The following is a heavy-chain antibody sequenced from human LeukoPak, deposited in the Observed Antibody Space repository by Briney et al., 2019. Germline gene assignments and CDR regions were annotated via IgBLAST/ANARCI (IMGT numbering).Heavy chain of an antibody. CDR3: ARGGIQLSWYYFDY. CDR2: INPNSGGT. D-gene: IGHD5-18*01. CDR1: GYTFTGYY. V-gene: IGHV1-2*02. J-gene: IGHJ4*02. Sequence: SVKVSCKASGYTFTGYYMHWVRQAPGQGLEWMGWINPNSGGTNYAQKFQGRVTMTRDTSISTAYMELSRLRSDDTAVYYCARGGIQLSWYYFDYWAREPWSPSPQ.